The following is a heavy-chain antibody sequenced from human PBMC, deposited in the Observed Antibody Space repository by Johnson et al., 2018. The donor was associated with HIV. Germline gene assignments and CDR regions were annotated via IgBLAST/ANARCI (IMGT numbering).Heavy chain of an antibody. V-gene: IGHV3-30*04. CDR2: ISYDGSNK. CDR1: GFTFSSYA. Sequence: QVQLVESGGGVVQPGRSLRLSCAASGFTFSSYAMHWVRQAPGKGLEWVAVISYDGSNKYYADSVKGRFTISRDNSKNTLYLQMNSLRAEDTAVYYCARDICTDSSRCNWGVHIWGQGTMVTVSS. CDR3: ARDICTDSSRCNWGVHI. D-gene: IGHD6-13*01. J-gene: IGHJ3*02.